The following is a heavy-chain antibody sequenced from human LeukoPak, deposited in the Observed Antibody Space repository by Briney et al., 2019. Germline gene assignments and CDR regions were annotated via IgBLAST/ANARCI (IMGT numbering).Heavy chain of an antibody. CDR2: ISWNSGSI. D-gene: IGHD3-16*01. Sequence: PGGSLRLSCAASGFTFDDYAMHWVRQAPGKGLEWVSGISWNSGSIGYADSVKGRFTISRDNAKNSLYLQTNSLRAEDTALYYCAKDRLATYYDYVWGRGQAPGTLDYWGQGTLVTVSS. CDR1: GFTFDDYA. CDR3: AKDRLATYYDYVWGRGQAPGTLDY. J-gene: IGHJ4*02. V-gene: IGHV3-9*01.